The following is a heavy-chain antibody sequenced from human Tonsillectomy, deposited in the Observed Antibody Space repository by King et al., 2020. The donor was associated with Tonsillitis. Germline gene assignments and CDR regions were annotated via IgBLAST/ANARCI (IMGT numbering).Heavy chain of an antibody. D-gene: IGHD3-3*01. Sequence: QLVQSGAEVKKPGASVKVSCKASGYTFTSYYMHWVRQAPGQGLEWMGIINPSGGSTSYAQKFQGRVTMTRDTSTSTVYMELCSLRSEDTAVYYCARGGPSYDFWSGSPYGMDVWGQGTTVTVSS. CDR2: INPSGGST. V-gene: IGHV1-46*03. CDR3: ARGGPSYDFWSGSPYGMDV. CDR1: GYTFTSYY. J-gene: IGHJ6*02.